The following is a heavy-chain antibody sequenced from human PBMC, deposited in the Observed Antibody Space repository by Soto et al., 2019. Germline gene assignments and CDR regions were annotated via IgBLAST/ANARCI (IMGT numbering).Heavy chain of an antibody. D-gene: IGHD3-22*01. J-gene: IGHJ4*02. V-gene: IGHV1-18*01. CDR2: ISAYTGNT. Sequence: ASVKVSCKASGYTFTSYGISWVRQAPGQGLEWRGWISAYTGNTNYAQKLQGRVTMTTDTSTSTAYMELRSLRSDDTAVYYCARDASSGYYWGYYCDYWGQGTLVTVSS. CDR1: GYTFTSYG. CDR3: ARDASSGYYWGYYCDY.